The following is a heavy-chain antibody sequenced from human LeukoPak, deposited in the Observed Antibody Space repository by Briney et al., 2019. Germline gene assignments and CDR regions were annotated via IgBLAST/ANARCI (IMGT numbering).Heavy chain of an antibody. Sequence: PGGSLRLSCAASGFTFSSYAMSWVRQAPGKGLEWVSAISGSGGSTYYADSVKGRFTISRDNSKSTLYLQMNSLRAEDTAVYYCAKEMNGYSGYDAPTSYYYYGMDVWGQGTTVTVSS. V-gene: IGHV3-23*01. CDR3: AKEMNGYSGYDAPTSYYYYGMDV. D-gene: IGHD5-12*01. CDR1: GFTFSSYA. J-gene: IGHJ6*02. CDR2: ISGSGGST.